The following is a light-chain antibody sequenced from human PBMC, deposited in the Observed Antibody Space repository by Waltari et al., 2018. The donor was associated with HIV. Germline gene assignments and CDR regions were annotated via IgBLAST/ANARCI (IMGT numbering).Light chain of an antibody. Sequence: QSALTQPASVSGSPGTSLTISCTGTSSDVGGYNYVSLYQQPPGKAPKLMIYDVSKRPSVVSNRFSGSKSGNTASLTISGLQAEDEADYYCSSYTSSSTVVFGGGTKLTVL. CDR1: SSDVGGYNY. V-gene: IGLV2-14*01. CDR3: SSYTSSSTVV. CDR2: DVS. J-gene: IGLJ2*01.